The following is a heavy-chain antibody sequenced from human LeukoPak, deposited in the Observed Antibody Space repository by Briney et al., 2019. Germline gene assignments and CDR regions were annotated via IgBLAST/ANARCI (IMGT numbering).Heavy chain of an antibody. V-gene: IGHV3-23*01. CDR1: GFTFSTYA. CDR2: ISGGGVST. D-gene: IGHD2-15*01. CDR3: TTSRYCSDGSCYRLDP. Sequence: GGSLRLSCAASGFTFSTYAMSWVRQAPGKGLEWVSDISGGGVSTYYADSVKGRFTISRDNSKNTVYLQMNSLRVEDTAIYYCTTSRYCSDGSCYRLDPWGQGTLVTVS. J-gene: IGHJ5*02.